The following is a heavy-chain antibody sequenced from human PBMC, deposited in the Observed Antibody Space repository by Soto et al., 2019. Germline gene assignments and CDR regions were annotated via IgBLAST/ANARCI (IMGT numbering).Heavy chain of an antibody. CDR3: ARQKTMGATFFDS. J-gene: IGHJ4*02. CDR2: IYHSGST. Sequence: ASQTLSPTCAVSDGSISRCAYSRYWIRQPPGKGLEWIGYIYHSGSTYYNPSLKSRVTISVDRSKNQFSLKLSSVTATDTAVYYCARQKTMGATFFDSWVPGALVNVSS. D-gene: IGHD1-26*01. V-gene: IGHV4-30-2*01. CDR1: DGSISRCAYS.